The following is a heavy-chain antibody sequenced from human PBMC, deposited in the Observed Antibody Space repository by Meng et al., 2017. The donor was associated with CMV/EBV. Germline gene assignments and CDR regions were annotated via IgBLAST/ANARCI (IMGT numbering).Heavy chain of an antibody. Sequence: QVQCVQAGAWVKKPGSSVKVSCKASGGTFSSYAISWVRQAPGQGLEWMGGIIPIFGTANYAQKFQGRVTITADESTSTAYMELSSLRSEDTAVYYCARRGSYYGSGSYYNWFDPWGQGTLVTVSS. V-gene: IGHV1-69*01. CDR3: ARRGSYYGSGSYYNWFDP. CDR1: GGTFSSYA. J-gene: IGHJ5*02. D-gene: IGHD3-10*01. CDR2: IIPIFGTA.